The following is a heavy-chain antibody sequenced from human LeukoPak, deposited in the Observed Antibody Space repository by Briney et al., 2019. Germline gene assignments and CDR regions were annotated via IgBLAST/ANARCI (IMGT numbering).Heavy chain of an antibody. CDR1: GFTFSNAW. D-gene: IGHD3-3*01. CDR3: TTDPITIFGVVISYFDY. J-gene: IGHJ4*02. V-gene: IGHV3-15*01. Sequence: GGSLRLSCAASGFTFSNAWMSWVRQAPGKGLEWVRRIKSKTDGGTTDYAAPVKGRFTISRDDSKNTLYLQMNSLKTEDTAVYYCTTDPITIFGVVISYFDYWGQGTLVTVSS. CDR2: IKSKTDGGTT.